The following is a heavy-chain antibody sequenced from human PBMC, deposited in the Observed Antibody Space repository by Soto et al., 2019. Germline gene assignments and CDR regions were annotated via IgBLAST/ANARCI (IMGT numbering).Heavy chain of an antibody. Sequence: QVQLVQSGAEVKKPGASVKVSCKASGYTFTSYGISWVRQAPGQGLEWMGWISAYNGNTNYAQKIQGRVTMTTDTSTSTADMELRSLRSDDTAVYYCARDGIVVVVAARAGVGWFDPWGQGTLVTVSS. CDR1: GYTFTSYG. V-gene: IGHV1-18*01. J-gene: IGHJ5*02. CDR2: ISAYNGNT. CDR3: ARDGIVVVVAARAGVGWFDP. D-gene: IGHD2-15*01.